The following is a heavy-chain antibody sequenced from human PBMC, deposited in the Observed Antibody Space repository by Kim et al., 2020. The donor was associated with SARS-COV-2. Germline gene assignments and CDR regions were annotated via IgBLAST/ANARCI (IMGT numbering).Heavy chain of an antibody. Sequence: GGSLRLSCAASGFTFSSYWMSWVRQAPGKGLEWVANIKQDGSEKYYVDSVKGRFTISRDNAKNSLYLQMNSLRAEDTAVYYCARDSGGGMAYYYYYYGMDVWGQGTTVTVSS. CDR2: IKQDGSEK. CDR3: ARDSGGGMAYYYYYYGMDV. CDR1: GFTFSSYW. J-gene: IGHJ6*02. V-gene: IGHV3-7*01. D-gene: IGHD2-15*01.